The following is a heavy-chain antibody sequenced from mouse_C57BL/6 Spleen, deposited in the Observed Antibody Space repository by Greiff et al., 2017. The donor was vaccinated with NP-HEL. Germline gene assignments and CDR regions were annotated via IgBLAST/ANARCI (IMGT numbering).Heavy chain of an antibody. CDR3: ARHNYGGYFDV. Sequence: EVKLVESGGGLVKPGGSLKLSCAASGFTFSDSGMHWVRQAPEKGLEWVAYISSGSSTLYYADTVKGRFTISRDNAKNTLFLQMTSLRSEDTAMYYCARHNYGGYFDVWGTGTTVTVSS. J-gene: IGHJ1*03. D-gene: IGHD2-12*01. CDR1: GFTFSDSG. CDR2: ISSGSSTL. V-gene: IGHV5-17*01.